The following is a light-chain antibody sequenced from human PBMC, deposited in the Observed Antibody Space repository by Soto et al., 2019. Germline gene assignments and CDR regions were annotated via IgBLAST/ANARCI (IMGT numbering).Light chain of an antibody. CDR3: QQAHSFPLT. V-gene: IGKV1-12*01. J-gene: IGKJ3*01. Sequence: IHMTQSPSSVSASFGDRVTITWRASQDINRWLAWHQQKPGEAPNPLIFSASSLQVGVPSRFSGSGSGTHFTLTITNLQPEDVATYYCQQAHSFPLTFGPGTKVDIK. CDR2: SAS. CDR1: QDINRW.